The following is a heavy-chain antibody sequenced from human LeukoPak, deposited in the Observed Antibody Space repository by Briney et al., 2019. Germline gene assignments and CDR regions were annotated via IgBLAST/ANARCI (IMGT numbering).Heavy chain of an antibody. D-gene: IGHD4-11*01. J-gene: IGHJ3*02. Sequence: SETLSLTCSVSGGSISSSGYCWGWIRQPPGKGLEWIGNIDYSGSTNYNPSLKIRVTMFVDTSKNQFSLKLSSVTAADTALYYCARLPNSWDAFDIWGRGTMVTVSS. CDR3: ARLPNSWDAFDI. CDR2: IDYSGST. V-gene: IGHV4-39*01. CDR1: GGSISSSGYC.